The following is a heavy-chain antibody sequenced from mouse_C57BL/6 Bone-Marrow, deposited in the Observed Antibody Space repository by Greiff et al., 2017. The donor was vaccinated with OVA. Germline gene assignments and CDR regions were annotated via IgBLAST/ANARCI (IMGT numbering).Heavy chain of an antibody. J-gene: IGHJ2*01. CDR3: ARYYFDY. CDR1: GNAFSSSW. CDR2: IYPGDGDT. Sequence: VQLQQSGPELVKPGASVKISCKASGNAFSSSWMNWVKQRPGKGLEWIGRIYPGDGDTNYNGKFKGKATLTADKSSSTAYMQLSSLTSEDSAVYFCARYYFDYWGQGTTLTVSS. V-gene: IGHV1-82*01.